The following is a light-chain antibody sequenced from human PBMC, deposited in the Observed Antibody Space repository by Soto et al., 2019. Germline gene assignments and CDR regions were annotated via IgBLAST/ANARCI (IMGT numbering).Light chain of an antibody. CDR2: GAS. CDR1: QSVSGIY. V-gene: IGKV3-20*01. Sequence: EIVLTQSPGTLSLSPGERATLSCRASQSVSGIYLAWYQQKPGQAPRLLIYGASTRATGIPDRFSGSESGTDFTLTISRLEPEDFAMYYCQQYGNSPYTFGQGTKLEIK. J-gene: IGKJ2*01. CDR3: QQYGNSPYT.